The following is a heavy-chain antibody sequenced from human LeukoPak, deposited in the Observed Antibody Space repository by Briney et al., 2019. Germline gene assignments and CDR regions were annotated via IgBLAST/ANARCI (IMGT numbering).Heavy chain of an antibody. D-gene: IGHD3-22*01. Sequence: GGSLRLSCAASGFTFSSYSMNWVRQAPGKGLEWVSSISSSSSYIYYADSVKGRFTISRDNAKNSLYLQMNSLRAEDTAVYYCARDNEAPEGFSGYYCSYFDYWGQGTLVTVSS. CDR2: ISSSSSYI. CDR1: GFTFSSYS. V-gene: IGHV3-21*01. J-gene: IGHJ4*02. CDR3: ARDNEAPEGFSGYYCSYFDY.